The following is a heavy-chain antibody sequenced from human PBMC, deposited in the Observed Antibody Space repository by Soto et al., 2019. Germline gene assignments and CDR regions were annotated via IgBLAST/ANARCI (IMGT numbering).Heavy chain of an antibody. CDR1: ADTFNSYS. CDR2: ITPVFGTA. D-gene: IGHD4-17*01. CDR3: ARSLEGTTVTNWFDP. Sequence: QVQLVQSGAGVKKPGSSVKVSCKASADTFNSYSLSWLRQAPGQRLEWMGGITPVFGTADYAQSFEDRLTITADDFTSTVYMELSSLRSDDTAVYYCARSLEGTTVTNWFDPWGQGALVTVSS. J-gene: IGHJ5*02. V-gene: IGHV1-69*01.